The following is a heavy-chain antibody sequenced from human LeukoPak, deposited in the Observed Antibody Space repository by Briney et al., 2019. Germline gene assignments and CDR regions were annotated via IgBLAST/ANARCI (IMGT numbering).Heavy chain of an antibody. CDR3: ARDAPPGYSSSWTRRTYYYYYMDV. D-gene: IGHD6-13*01. CDR2: IYHSGST. J-gene: IGHJ6*03. V-gene: IGHV4-38-2*02. Sequence: SETLSLTCTVSGYSISSGYYWGWIRQPPGKGLEWIGSIYHSGSTYYNPSLKSRVTISVDTSKNQFSLKLSSVTAADTAVYYCARDAPPGYSSSWTRRTYYYYYMDVWGKGTTVTISS. CDR1: GYSISSGYY.